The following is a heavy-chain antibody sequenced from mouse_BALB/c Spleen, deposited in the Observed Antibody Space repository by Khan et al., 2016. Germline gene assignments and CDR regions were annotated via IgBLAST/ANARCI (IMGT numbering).Heavy chain of an antibody. CDR1: VDSITNNY. CDR3: AGYVGDAMYY. D-gene: IGHD3-3*01. CDR2: ISYSGGN. V-gene: IGHV3-8*02. J-gene: IGHJ4*01. Sequence: EVQLQESGPSLVKPSQTLSLTCSVTVDSITNNYWNWIRKLPGNKLEYMGYISYSGGNYYNPSLKSRISITRDTSKNQYYLQLNSVTTEDKATYYRAGYVGDAMYYWGQGTSVTVSS.